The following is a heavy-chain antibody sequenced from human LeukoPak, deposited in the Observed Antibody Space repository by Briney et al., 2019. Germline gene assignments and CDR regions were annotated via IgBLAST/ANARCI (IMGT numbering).Heavy chain of an antibody. CDR1: GGSISSSNYY. CDR3: ARAGGYGLIDY. Sequence: PSETLSLTCTVSGGSISSSNYYWGWIRQPPGKGLEWIASIHYSGTTYYNPSLKSRVTISVDTSKNHFSLNLNSVTAADTAVYYCARAGGYGLIDYWGQGTMVTVSS. CDR2: IHYSGTT. D-gene: IGHD5-18*01. V-gene: IGHV4-39*02. J-gene: IGHJ4*02.